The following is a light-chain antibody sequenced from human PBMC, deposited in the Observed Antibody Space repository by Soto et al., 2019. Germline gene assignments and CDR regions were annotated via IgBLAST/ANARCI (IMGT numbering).Light chain of an antibody. Sequence: DIQLTQSPSFLSASVGDRVTITCRASQGISSYLAWYQQKPGKAPKLLIYAASTLQSGVPSRFSGSGSGTEFTLTISSLQPEDFATYYCQQLNSYPRFTFGPGTKVEIQ. CDR2: AAS. CDR3: QQLNSYPRFT. CDR1: QGISSY. V-gene: IGKV1-9*01. J-gene: IGKJ3*01.